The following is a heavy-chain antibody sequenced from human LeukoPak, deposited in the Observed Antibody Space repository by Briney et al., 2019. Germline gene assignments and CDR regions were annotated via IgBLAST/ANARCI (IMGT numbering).Heavy chain of an antibody. CDR1: GGSISSYY. Sequence: SETLSLTCTVSGGSISSYYWSWIRQPPGKGLEWIGYIYYSGSTNYNPSLKSRVTISVDTSKNQFSLKLSSVTAADTAVYYCAREPYGSGTSFDYWGQGTLVTVSS. V-gene: IGHV4-59*01. CDR2: IYYSGST. D-gene: IGHD3-10*01. CDR3: AREPYGSGTSFDY. J-gene: IGHJ4*02.